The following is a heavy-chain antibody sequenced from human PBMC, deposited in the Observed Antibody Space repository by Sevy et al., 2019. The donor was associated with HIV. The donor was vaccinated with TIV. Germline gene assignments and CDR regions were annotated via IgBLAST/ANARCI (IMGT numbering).Heavy chain of an antibody. Sequence: GGSLRLSCAASGFTFSSYGMHWVRQAPGKGLEWVAVIWYDGSNKYYADSVKGRFTISRDNSKTTLYLQMNSLRAEDTAVYYWARGFYDYVWGSYRSYYYYYGMDVWGQGTTVTVSS. V-gene: IGHV3-33*01. CDR1: GFTFSSYG. J-gene: IGHJ6*02. D-gene: IGHD3-16*02. CDR2: IWYDGSNK. CDR3: ARGFYDYVWGSYRSYYYYYGMDV.